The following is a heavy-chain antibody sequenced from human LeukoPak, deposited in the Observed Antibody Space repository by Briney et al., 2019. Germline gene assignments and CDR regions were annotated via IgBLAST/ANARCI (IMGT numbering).Heavy chain of an antibody. J-gene: IGHJ4*02. V-gene: IGHV3-23*01. CDR1: GFTFSSYA. CDR3: AKDQVWIVVGSFDY. CDR2: ISGGGGST. D-gene: IGHD3-22*01. Sequence: GGSLRLSCAASGFTFSSYAMSWVRQAPGKGLEWVSGISGGGGSTYSADSVKGRFTISRDNSKNTLYLQMTSLRAEDTAVYYCAKDQVWIVVGSFDYWGQGTLVTVSS.